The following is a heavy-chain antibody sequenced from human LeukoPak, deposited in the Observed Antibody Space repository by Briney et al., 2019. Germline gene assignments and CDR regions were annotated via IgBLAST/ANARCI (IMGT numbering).Heavy chain of an antibody. J-gene: IGHJ4*02. CDR3: ARDHSLGAYFDY. CDR2: IWYDGSNK. V-gene: IGHV3-33*01. CDR1: GFTFSSYG. Sequence: PGGSLRLSCAASGFTFSSYGMHWVHQAPGKGLEWVAVIWYDGSNKYYADSVKGRFTISRDNSKNTLYLQMNSLRAEDTAVYYCARDHSLGAYFDYWGQGTLVTVSS. D-gene: IGHD4-11*01.